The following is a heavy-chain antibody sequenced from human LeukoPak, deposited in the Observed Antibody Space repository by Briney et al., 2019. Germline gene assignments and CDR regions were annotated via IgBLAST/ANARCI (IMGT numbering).Heavy chain of an antibody. CDR2: IYYSGST. Sequence: SETLSLTCTVSGGSISSGDYYWSWIRQPPGKGLEWIGYIYYSGSTYYNPSLKSRVTISVDTSKNQFSLKLSSVTAADTAVYYCARHYSSSSWGFDYWGQGTLVTVSS. D-gene: IGHD6-6*01. V-gene: IGHV4-30-4*08. CDR1: GGSISSGDYY. J-gene: IGHJ4*02. CDR3: ARHYSSSSWGFDY.